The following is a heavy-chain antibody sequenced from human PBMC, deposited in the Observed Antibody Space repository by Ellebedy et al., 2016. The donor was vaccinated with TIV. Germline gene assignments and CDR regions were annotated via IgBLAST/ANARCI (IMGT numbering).Heavy chain of an antibody. CDR3: ARELDYHDSTFLANCDF. J-gene: IGHJ4*02. V-gene: IGHV3-30-3*01. D-gene: IGHD3-22*01. CDR2: ISYDGANK. CDR1: GFTFTSYA. Sequence: GESLKISCAASGFTFTSYAMHWVRQAPGRGLEWVAVISYDGANKYYADSVKGRFTISRDNSENTLYLQMNSLRTEDTALYYCARELDYHDSTFLANCDFWGQGTLVTVSS.